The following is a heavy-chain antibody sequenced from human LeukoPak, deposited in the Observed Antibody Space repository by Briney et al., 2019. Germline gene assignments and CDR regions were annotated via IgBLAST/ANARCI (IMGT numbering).Heavy chain of an antibody. CDR3: ARSPKDATAP. D-gene: IGHD2-15*01. Sequence: GGSLRLSCVTSGFTFSNYEMNWVRQAPGKGQEYVSYISSSGNAIHYADSVKGRFTISRDNAKNSVYLQMSSLRAEDTAVYYCARSPKDATAPWGQGTLVTVSS. CDR2: ISSSGNAI. CDR1: GFTFSNYE. V-gene: IGHV3-48*03. J-gene: IGHJ5*02.